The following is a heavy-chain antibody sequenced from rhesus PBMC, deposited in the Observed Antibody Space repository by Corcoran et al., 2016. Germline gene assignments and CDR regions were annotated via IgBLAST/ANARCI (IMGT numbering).Heavy chain of an antibody. CDR3: AREYCSGGVCYGAYFEV. Sequence: QVQLQESGPGVMKPSETLSLTCAVSGGSISDSYRWSWIRQTPGKGLEWIGYIYGSSMTTNYNPLPKSRVTISKDTSKNQFCLKLSSVTAADTAVYYCAREYCSGGVCYGAYFEVWGQGALVTVSA. CDR1: GGSISDSYR. CDR2: IYGSSMTT. D-gene: IGHD2-8*01. J-gene: IGHJ1*01. V-gene: IGHV4S10*01.